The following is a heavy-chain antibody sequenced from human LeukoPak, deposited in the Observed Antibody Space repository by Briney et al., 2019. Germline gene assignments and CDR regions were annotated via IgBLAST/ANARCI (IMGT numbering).Heavy chain of an antibody. CDR2: IYPGDSDT. V-gene: IGHV5-51*01. CDR3: ARTSRIPRILFFPYYFDY. Sequence: PGESLKISCKGSGYSFTSYWIGWVRQMPGKGLEWMGIIYPGDSDTRYSPSFQGQVTISADKSISTAYLQWSSLKASDTAMYYCARTSRIPRILFFPYYFDYWGQGTLVTVSS. J-gene: IGHJ4*02. D-gene: IGHD3-3*01. CDR1: GYSFTSYW.